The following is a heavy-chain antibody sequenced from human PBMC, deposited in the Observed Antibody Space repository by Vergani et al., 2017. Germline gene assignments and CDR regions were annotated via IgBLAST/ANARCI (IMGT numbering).Heavy chain of an antibody. CDR1: GYTFIHYD. D-gene: IGHD6-6*01. CDR3: VGGSSSTFDF. J-gene: IGHJ4*02. CDR2: MSPNSGNT. V-gene: IGHV1-8*01. Sequence: QVQLVQSGAEVKNPGSSVTVSCKASGYTFIHYDISWVRQASGQGLEWMGWMSPNSGNTGYAQKFQGRITMTRDTSISTAFMELNSLTSDDTAVYYCVGGSSSTFDFWGQGTLVTVSS.